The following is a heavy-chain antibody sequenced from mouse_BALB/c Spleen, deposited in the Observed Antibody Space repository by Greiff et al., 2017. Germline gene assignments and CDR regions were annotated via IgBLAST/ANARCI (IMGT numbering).Heavy chain of an antibody. V-gene: IGHV5-4*02. CDR2: ISDGGSYT. Sequence: DVMLVESGGGLVKPGGSLKLSCAASGFTFSDYYMYWVRQTPEKRLEWVATISDGGSYTYYPDSVKGRFTISRDNAKNNLYLQMSSLKSEDTAMYYCAREHFYYAMDYWGQGTSVTVSS. J-gene: IGHJ4*01. CDR3: AREHFYYAMDY. CDR1: GFTFSDYY.